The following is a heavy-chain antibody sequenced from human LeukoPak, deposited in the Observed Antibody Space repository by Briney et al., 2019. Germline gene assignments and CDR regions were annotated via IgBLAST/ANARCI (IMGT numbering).Heavy chain of an antibody. D-gene: IGHD3-10*01. CDR3: ARQFRDLWSPRVNWFDP. V-gene: IGHV4-39*01. CDR2: IYYSGST. J-gene: IGHJ5*02. CDR1: GGSISSSSYY. Sequence: KTSETLSLTCTVSGGSISSSSYYWGWIRRPPGKGLEWIGSIYYSGSTYYNPSLKSRVTISVDTSKNQFSLKLSSVTAADTAVYYCARQFRDLWSPRVNWFDPWGQGTLVTVSS.